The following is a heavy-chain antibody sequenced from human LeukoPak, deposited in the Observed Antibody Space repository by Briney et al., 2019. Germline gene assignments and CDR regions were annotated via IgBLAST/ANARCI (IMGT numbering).Heavy chain of an antibody. CDR1: GYTFTGYY. J-gene: IGHJ5*02. Sequence: VASVKVSCKASGYTFTGYYMHWVRQAPGQGLEWMGWINPNSGGTNYAQKFQGRVTMTRDTSISTAYMELSRLRSDDTAVYYCARPRYCSSTSCCTIGRNWFDPWGQGTLVTVSS. CDR3: ARPRYCSSTSCCTIGRNWFDP. D-gene: IGHD2-2*02. CDR2: INPNSGGT. V-gene: IGHV1-2*02.